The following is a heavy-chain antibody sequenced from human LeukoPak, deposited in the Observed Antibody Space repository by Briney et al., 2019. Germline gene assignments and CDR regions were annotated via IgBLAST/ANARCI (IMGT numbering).Heavy chain of an antibody. CDR2: INHSGST. Sequence: SETLSLTCAVYGGSFSGYYWSWIRQPPGKGLEWIGEINHSGSTNYNPSLKSRVTISVDTSKNQFSLKLSSVTAADTAVYYCAMTTKRWLQRKFDYWGQGTLVTVSS. CDR3: AMTTKRWLQRKFDY. CDR1: GGSFSGYY. V-gene: IGHV4-34*01. D-gene: IGHD5-24*01. J-gene: IGHJ4*02.